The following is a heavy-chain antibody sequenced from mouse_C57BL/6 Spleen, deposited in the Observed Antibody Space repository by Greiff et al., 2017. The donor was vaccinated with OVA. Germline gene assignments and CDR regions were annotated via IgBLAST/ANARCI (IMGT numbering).Heavy chain of an antibody. CDR1: GYTFTGYW. D-gene: IGHD2-1*01. J-gene: IGHJ2*01. CDR2: ILPGSGST. V-gene: IGHV1-9*01. Sequence: QVQLQQSGAELMKPGASVKLSCKATGYTFTGYWLEWVKQRPGHGLEWIGEILPGSGSTNHNEKFKGKATFTADTSSNTAYMQLSSLTTEDSAIYYCARKGYYGKHAYFDYWGQCTTLTVSS. CDR3: ARKGYYGKHAYFDY.